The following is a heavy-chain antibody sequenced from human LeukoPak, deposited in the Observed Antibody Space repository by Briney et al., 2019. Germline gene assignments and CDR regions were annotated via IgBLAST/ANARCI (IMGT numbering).Heavy chain of an antibody. CDR3: ARIARLAGTFYFDY. CDR1: GGSFSGYY. D-gene: IGHD6-19*01. Sequence: SETLSLTCAVYGGSFSGYYWSWIRQPPGKGLEWIGEINHSGSTNYNPSLKSRVTISVDTSKNQFSLKLSSVTAADTAVYYCARIARLAGTFYFDYWGLGTLVTVSS. V-gene: IGHV4-34*01. CDR2: INHSGST. J-gene: IGHJ4*02.